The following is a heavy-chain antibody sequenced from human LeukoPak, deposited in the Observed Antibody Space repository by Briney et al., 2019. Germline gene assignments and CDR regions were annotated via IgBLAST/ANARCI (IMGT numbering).Heavy chain of an antibody. D-gene: IGHD4-23*01. J-gene: IGHJ4*02. CDR1: GYDFINYG. CDR2: RSIYNGNT. CDR3: ARDYGGNPPLSYFDY. Sequence: DSVKVSCKASGYDFINYGISWVRQAPGQGLEWMGWRSIYNGNTDYKLQGRVTMTTDTSTSTAYMELRSLRSDDTAVYYCARDYGGNPPLSYFDYWGQGTLVTVSS. V-gene: IGHV1-18*01.